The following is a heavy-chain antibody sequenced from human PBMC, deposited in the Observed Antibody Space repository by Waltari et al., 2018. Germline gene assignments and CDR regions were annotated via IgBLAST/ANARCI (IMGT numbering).Heavy chain of an antibody. CDR2: IYYSGST. Sequence: QVQLQESGPGLVKPSETLSLTCTVSGGSISSYYWSWIRQPPGKGLEWIGYIYYSGSTNYNPALKSRVTISVDTSKNQFSLKLSAVTAADTAVYYCARIRVVGATQYYFDYWGQGTLVTVSS. D-gene: IGHD1-26*01. V-gene: IGHV4-59*01. CDR1: GGSISSYY. CDR3: ARIRVVGATQYYFDY. J-gene: IGHJ4*02.